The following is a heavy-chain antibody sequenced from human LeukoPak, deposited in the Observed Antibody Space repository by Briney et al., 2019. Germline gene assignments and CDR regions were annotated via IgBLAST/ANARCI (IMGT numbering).Heavy chain of an antibody. J-gene: IGHJ6*02. Sequence: GGSLRLSCAASGFTVSSNYMSWVRQAPGKGLEWVSVIYSGGSTYYADSVKGGFTISRDNSKNTLYLQMNSLRAEDTAVYYCARDDDYYGMDVWGQGTTVTVSS. CDR1: GFTVSSNY. V-gene: IGHV3-66*01. CDR2: IYSGGST. CDR3: ARDDDYYGMDV.